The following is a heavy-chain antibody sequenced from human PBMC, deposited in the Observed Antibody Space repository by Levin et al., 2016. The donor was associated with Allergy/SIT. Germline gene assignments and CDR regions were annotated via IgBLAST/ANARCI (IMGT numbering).Heavy chain of an antibody. CDR2: IIPIFGTA. Sequence: SVKVSCKASGGTFSSYAISWVRQAPGQGLEWMGGIIPIFGTANYAQKFQGRVTITADKSTSTAYMELSSLRSEDTAVYYCARAQGDFGVVIGPNWFDPWGQGTLVTVSS. CDR3: ARAQGDFGVVIGPNWFDP. J-gene: IGHJ5*02. D-gene: IGHD3-3*01. CDR1: GGTFSSYA. V-gene: IGHV1-69*06.